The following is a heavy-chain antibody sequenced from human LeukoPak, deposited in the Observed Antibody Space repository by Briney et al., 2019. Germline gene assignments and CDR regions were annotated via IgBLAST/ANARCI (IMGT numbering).Heavy chain of an antibody. CDR1: GGAFSSYA. D-gene: IGHD3-10*01. CDR3: ARSDYYGSRSYPFDY. V-gene: IGHV1-69*06. Sequence: SVKVSCKASGGAFSSYAISWVRQAPGQGLEWMGRIIPIFGTANYAQKFQGRVTITADKSTSTAYMELSSLRSEDTAVYYCARSDYYGSRSYPFDYWGQGTLVTVSS. CDR2: IIPIFGTA. J-gene: IGHJ4*02.